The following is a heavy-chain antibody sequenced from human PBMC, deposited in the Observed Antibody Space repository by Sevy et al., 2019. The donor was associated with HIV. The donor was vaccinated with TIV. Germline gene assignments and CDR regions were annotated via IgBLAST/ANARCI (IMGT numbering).Heavy chain of an antibody. J-gene: IGHJ6*02. CDR3: ARVYCSSTSCYYYYYYGMDV. D-gene: IGHD2-2*01. CDR2: ISYDGSNK. CDR1: GFTFSSYA. Sequence: GGSLRLSCAASGFTFSSYAMHWVRQAPGKGLEWVAVISYDGSNKYYADSVKGRFTISRDNSKNTLYLQMNSLRAEETAVYYCARVYCSSTSCYYYYYYGMDVWGQGTTVTISS. V-gene: IGHV3-30*04.